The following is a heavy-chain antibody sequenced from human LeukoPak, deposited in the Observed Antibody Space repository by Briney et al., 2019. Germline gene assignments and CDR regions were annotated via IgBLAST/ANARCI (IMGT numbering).Heavy chain of an antibody. D-gene: IGHD3-22*01. CDR1: GFTFSYYG. Sequence: PGGSLRLSCAASGFTFSYYGMHWVRQAPGKGLEWVAAISDDGSNEYYADSVKGRFTISRDNSKNTLYLQMNSLRAEDTAVYYCAKDRVYYFDSSGYSCDYWGQGSLVTVSS. CDR3: AKDRVYYFDSSGYSCDY. CDR2: ISDDGSNE. J-gene: IGHJ4*02. V-gene: IGHV3-30*18.